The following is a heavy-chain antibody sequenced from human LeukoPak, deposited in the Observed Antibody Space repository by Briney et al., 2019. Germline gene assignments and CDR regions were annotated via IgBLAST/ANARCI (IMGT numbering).Heavy chain of an antibody. CDR1: GGSISSSSYY. Sequence: SETLSLTCTVSGGSISSSSYYWGWIRQPPGKGLERIGSIYYSGSAYYNPSLKSRVTISVDTSKNQFSLKLSSVTAADTAVYYCAWKWWYYDSSGYYSPAEYFQHWGQGTLVTVSS. CDR3: AWKWWYYDSSGYYSPAEYFQH. J-gene: IGHJ1*01. V-gene: IGHV4-39*07. CDR2: IYYSGSA. D-gene: IGHD3-22*01.